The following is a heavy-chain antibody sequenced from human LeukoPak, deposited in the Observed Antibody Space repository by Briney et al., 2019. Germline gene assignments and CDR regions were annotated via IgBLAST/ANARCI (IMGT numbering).Heavy chain of an antibody. J-gene: IGHJ6*02. Sequence: GGSLRLSCAASGFTFSDYYMSWIRQAPGKGLEWVSYISSSGTTIYCADSVKGRFTISRDNAKNSLYLQMNSLRAEDTAVYYCARGRSSSPIYYYGMDVWGQGTTVTVSS. CDR3: ARGRSSSPIYYYGMDV. CDR2: ISSSGTTI. V-gene: IGHV3-11*01. CDR1: GFTFSDYY. D-gene: IGHD6-13*01.